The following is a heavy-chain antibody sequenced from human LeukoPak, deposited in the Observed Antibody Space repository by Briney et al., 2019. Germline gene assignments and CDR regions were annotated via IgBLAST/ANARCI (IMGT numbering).Heavy chain of an antibody. J-gene: IGHJ4*02. Sequence: PAGSLRLSCAASGFTFSSYWMSWVRQAPGKGLEWVASIKQDGSEKYYVDSVKGRCSISRDNAKNSLYLQMSSLRAEDTAVYYCARGTGRYSSTWYSFDYWGQGTLVTVSS. CDR1: GFTFSSYW. V-gene: IGHV3-7*03. CDR3: ARGTGRYSSTWYSFDY. CDR2: IKQDGSEK. D-gene: IGHD6-13*01.